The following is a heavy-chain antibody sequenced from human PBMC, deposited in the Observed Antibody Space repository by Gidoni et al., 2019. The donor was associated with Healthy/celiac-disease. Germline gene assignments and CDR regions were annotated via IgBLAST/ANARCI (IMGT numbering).Heavy chain of an antibody. V-gene: IGHV5-51*01. Sequence: EVQLVQSGAEVKKRGESLTISCKGSGYSFTSDWIGWVRQMPGKGLEWMGIIYPGYSDTRYSPSFQGQVTTSADKSISTAYLQWSSLKASDTAMYYCARHRSGFEHGSAFDYWGQGTLVTVSS. CDR3: ARHRSGFEHGSAFDY. CDR1: GYSFTSDW. CDR2: IYPGYSDT. J-gene: IGHJ4*02. D-gene: IGHD3-10*01.